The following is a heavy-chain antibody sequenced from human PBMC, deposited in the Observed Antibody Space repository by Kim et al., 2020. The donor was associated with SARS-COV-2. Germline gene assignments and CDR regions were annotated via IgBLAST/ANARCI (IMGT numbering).Heavy chain of an antibody. V-gene: IGHV4-59*01. Sequence: SETLSLTCTVSGGSISSYYWSWIRQPPGKGLEWIGYIYYSGSTNYNPSLKSRVTISVDTSKNQFSLKLSSVTAADTAVYYCARTADSYYYYYYGMDVWGQGTTVTVSS. CDR1: GGSISSYY. CDR2: IYYSGST. D-gene: IGHD5-18*01. CDR3: ARTADSYYYYYYGMDV. J-gene: IGHJ6*02.